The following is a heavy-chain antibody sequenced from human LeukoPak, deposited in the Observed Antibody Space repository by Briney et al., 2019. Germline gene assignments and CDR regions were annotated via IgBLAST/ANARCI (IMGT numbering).Heavy chain of an antibody. V-gene: IGHV3-21*01. D-gene: IGHD3-22*01. Sequence: PGGSLRLSCAASGFTFRTFTMHWVRQAPGKGLEWVSSINSASNFIYYADSVKGRFTISTDNAKNSLYLQMSSLKVEDTAVYYCARDSPYYFDSSGDYVSDYWGQGALVTVSS. CDR2: INSASNFI. CDR3: ARDSPYYFDSSGDYVSDY. CDR1: GFTFRTFT. J-gene: IGHJ4*02.